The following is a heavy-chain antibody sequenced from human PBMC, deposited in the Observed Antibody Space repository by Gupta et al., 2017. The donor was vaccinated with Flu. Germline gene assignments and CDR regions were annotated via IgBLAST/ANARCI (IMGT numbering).Heavy chain of an antibody. V-gene: IGHV3-48*03. CDR2: ISSSAVT. D-gene: IGHD1-26*01. CDR3: ARGHWDN. CDR1: GFDFNSYE. Sequence: EVFLVAYGGGLAQPGGSLRLPCAASGFDFNSYEMSWVRQAPGRGLEWVAFISSSAVTYYTDPVRGRFTISRDNANKLLYLQMSSLRGEDTAIYYCARGHWDNWGQGTLVTVSS. J-gene: IGHJ4*02.